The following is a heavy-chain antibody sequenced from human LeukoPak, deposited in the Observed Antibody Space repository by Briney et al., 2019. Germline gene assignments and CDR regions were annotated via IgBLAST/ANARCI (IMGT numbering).Heavy chain of an antibody. CDR3: AGDLAEPQDGMDV. V-gene: IGHV3-21*01. CDR2: ISSSSSYI. D-gene: IGHD3-16*01. CDR1: GFTFSSYS. J-gene: IGHJ6*02. Sequence: GGSLRLSCAASGFTFSSYSMNWVRQAPGKGLEWVSSISSSSSYIYYADSVKGRFTISRDNAKNSLYLQMNSLRAEDTAVYYCAGDLAEPQDGMDVWGQGTTVTVSS.